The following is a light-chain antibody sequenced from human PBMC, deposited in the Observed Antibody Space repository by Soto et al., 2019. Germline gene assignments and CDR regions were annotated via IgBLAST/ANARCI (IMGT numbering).Light chain of an antibody. V-gene: IGLV6-57*04. Sequence: NFMLTQPHSVSESPGKTVTMSCTRSSGSIASNYVQWYQQRPGSAPTTVIYENDQRPSGVPDRFSGSIDSSSNSASLTISGLRTEDEADYYCQSYQSGNVVFGGGTKLTVL. CDR1: SGSIASNY. J-gene: IGLJ2*01. CDR3: QSYQSGNVV. CDR2: END.